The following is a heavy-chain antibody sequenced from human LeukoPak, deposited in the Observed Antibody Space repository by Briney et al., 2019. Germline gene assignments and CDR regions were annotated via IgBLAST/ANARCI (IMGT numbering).Heavy chain of an antibody. V-gene: IGHV4-4*07. CDR1: GGSISSYY. CDR3: AGERYFDWFGSY. Sequence: PSETLSLTCTVSGGSISSYYWSWIRQPAGKGLEWIGRIDTSGNTNYKPSLKSRVTMSVDTSKNQFTLKLSSLTAADTAVYYCAGERYFDWFGSYWGQGTLVTVSS. D-gene: IGHD3-9*01. CDR2: IDTSGNT. J-gene: IGHJ4*02.